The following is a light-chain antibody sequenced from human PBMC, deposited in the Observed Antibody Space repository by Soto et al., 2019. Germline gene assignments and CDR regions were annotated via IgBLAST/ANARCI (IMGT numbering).Light chain of an antibody. J-gene: IGLJ1*01. CDR1: NSDIGGYNY. CDR2: DVS. V-gene: IGLV2-14*01. CDR3: CSYTSISNHV. Sequence: QSVLTQPASVSGSPGPSITISCTGTNSDIGGYNYVSWHHQHPGKDPKLMIYDVSKRPSGFSNRFSGSKSGDTAFLTISGLQSEDEADYYCCSYTSISNHVFGSGTKRTFL.